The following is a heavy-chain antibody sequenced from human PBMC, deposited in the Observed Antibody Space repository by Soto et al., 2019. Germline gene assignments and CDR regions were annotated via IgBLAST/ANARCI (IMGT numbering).Heavy chain of an antibody. CDR2: IYTGGST. Sequence: PGGSWRLSCAASGFTVSSNYMSWVRQAPGTGLEWVSVIYTGGSTYYADSVKGRFTISGDNSKNTLYLQMNSLRAEDTAVYYCARDKGYFDSTGFDPWGQGTLVTVSS. CDR3: ARDKGYFDSTGFDP. D-gene: IGHD3-9*01. CDR1: GFTVSSNY. J-gene: IGHJ5*02. V-gene: IGHV3-66*01.